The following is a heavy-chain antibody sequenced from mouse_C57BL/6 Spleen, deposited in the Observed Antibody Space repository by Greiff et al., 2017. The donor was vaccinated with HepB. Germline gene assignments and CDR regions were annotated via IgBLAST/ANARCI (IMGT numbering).Heavy chain of an antibody. D-gene: IGHD2-1*01. V-gene: IGHV6-3*01. Sequence: EVKVEESGGGLVQPGGSMKLSCVASGFTFSNYWMNWVRQSPEKGLEWVAQIRLKSDNYATHYAESVKGRFTISRDDSKSSVYLQMNNLRAEDTGIYYCTEDGNYDYYAMDYWGQGTSVTVSS. J-gene: IGHJ4*01. CDR1: GFTFSNYW. CDR2: IRLKSDNYAT. CDR3: TEDGNYDYYAMDY.